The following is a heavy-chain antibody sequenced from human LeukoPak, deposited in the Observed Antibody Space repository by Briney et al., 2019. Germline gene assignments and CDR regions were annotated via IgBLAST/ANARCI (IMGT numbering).Heavy chain of an antibody. D-gene: IGHD3-22*01. CDR2: IFSTGST. Sequence: PSETVSLTCTVSGGSISDYNWSWIRQPPGKGLEWIGYIFSTGSTNYNPSLKSRVTISLDTSKNQFSLKLSSVTAADTAVYYCARDLRYSSGYYLGDTFDIWGQGTMVTVSS. CDR3: ARDLRYSSGYYLGDTFDI. CDR1: GGSISDYN. J-gene: IGHJ3*02. V-gene: IGHV4-59*01.